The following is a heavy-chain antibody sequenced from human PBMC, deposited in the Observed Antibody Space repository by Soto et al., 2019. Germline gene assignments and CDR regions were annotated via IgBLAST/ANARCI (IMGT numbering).Heavy chain of an antibody. J-gene: IGHJ3*02. CDR1: GGSISSGDYY. V-gene: IGHV4-61*08. Sequence: PSETLSLTCTVSGGSISSGDYYWSWIRQPPGKGLEWIGYIDYSGSTNYNPSLKSRVTISVDTSKNQFSLKLSSVTAADTAIYYGARVMTYQSGWSQAAFDIWGQGTVVTVSS. CDR3: ARVMTYQSGWSQAAFDI. CDR2: IDYSGST. D-gene: IGHD6-19*01.